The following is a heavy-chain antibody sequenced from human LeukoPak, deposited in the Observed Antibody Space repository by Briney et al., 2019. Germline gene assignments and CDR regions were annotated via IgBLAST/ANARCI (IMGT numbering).Heavy chain of an antibody. J-gene: IGHJ4*02. CDR2: IYQNGNT. D-gene: IGHD6-13*01. Sequence: SQTLSLTCAVSGGSISSGGYSWSWIRQPPGKGLEWIGYIYQNGNTYYNPSLKSRVTISVDRAKNPFSLNLSSVTAADTAVYYSGRGGIAAAASGIDYWGQGTLVAVSS. CDR1: GGSISSGGYS. V-gene: IGHV4-30-2*01. CDR3: GRGGIAAAASGIDY.